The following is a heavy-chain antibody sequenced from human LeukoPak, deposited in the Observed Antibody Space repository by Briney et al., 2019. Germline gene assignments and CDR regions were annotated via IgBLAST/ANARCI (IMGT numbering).Heavy chain of an antibody. Sequence: GGPLRLSCAASGFTFSSSAMHWVRQAPGKGLEWVAVISNDGSNKYYADSVKGRFTISRDNYKNTLFLQMNSLRGEDTAVYYCARVVLVPAAGSYWGQGTLV. V-gene: IGHV3-30*04. CDR2: ISNDGSNK. CDR3: ARVVLVPAAGSY. J-gene: IGHJ4*02. CDR1: GFTFSSSA. D-gene: IGHD6-13*01.